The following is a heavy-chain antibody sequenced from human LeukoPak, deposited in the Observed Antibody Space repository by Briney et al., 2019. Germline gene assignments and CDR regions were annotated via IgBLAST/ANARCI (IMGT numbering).Heavy chain of an antibody. CDR1: GLTFSNFG. CDR2: ISSSSSTI. CDR3: ARWLVRRLDAFDI. V-gene: IGHV3-48*01. J-gene: IGHJ3*02. Sequence: PGGSLRLSCAASGLTFSNFGMNWFRQAPGKGLEWVSYISSSSSTIYYADSVKGRFTISRDNAKNSLYLQMNSLRAEDTAVYYCARWLVRRLDAFDIWGQGTMVTVSS. D-gene: IGHD6-19*01.